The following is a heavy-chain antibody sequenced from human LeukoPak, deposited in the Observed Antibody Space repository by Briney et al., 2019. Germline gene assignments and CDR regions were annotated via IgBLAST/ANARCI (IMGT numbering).Heavy chain of an antibody. V-gene: IGHV3-9*01. CDR3: AKDPLPGIAAAGTGEPFFDY. CDR1: GFTFDDYA. D-gene: IGHD6-13*01. J-gene: IGHJ4*02. CDR2: ISWNSGSI. Sequence: PGRSLRLSCAASGFTFDDYAMHWVRQAPGKGLEWVSGISWNSGSIGYADSVKGRFTISRDNAKNSLYLQMNSLRAEDTALYYCAKDPLPGIAAAGTGEPFFDYWGQGTLVTVSS.